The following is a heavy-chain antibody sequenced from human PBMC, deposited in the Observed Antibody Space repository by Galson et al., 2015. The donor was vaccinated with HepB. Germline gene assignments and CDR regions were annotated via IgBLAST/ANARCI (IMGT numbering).Heavy chain of an antibody. CDR1: GFTVSSNY. V-gene: IGHV3-66*01. Sequence: SLRLSCAASGFTVSSNYMNWVRQAPGKGLEWVSVIYSGGSTYYADSVKGRFTISRDNAKNSLYLQMNSLRAEDTAVYYCARDYYGSGSFGGDAFDIWGQGTM. CDR3: ARDYYGSGSFGGDAFDI. D-gene: IGHD3-10*01. CDR2: IYSGGST. J-gene: IGHJ3*02.